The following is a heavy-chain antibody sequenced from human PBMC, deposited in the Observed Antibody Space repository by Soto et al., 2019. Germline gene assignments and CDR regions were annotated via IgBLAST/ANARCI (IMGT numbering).Heavy chain of an antibody. CDR2: TIPTFGAG. Sequence: QVQLVQSGAEVKKPGSSVKVSCKASGGTFSSNPISWMRQAPGQGLEWMGGTIPTFGAGSYAQRFQGRLTITADKSTNTAYMELSSLRPEDTAVYYCARRQTSGYKRYFDSWGQGTLVTVSS. V-gene: IGHV1-69*06. CDR3: ARRQTSGYKRYFDS. CDR1: GGTFSSNP. J-gene: IGHJ4*02. D-gene: IGHD5-12*01.